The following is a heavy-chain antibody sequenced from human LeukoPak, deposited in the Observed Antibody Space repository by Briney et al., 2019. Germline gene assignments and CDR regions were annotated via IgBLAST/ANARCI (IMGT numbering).Heavy chain of an antibody. D-gene: IGHD2-15*01. CDR2: IDASGRT. CDR3: ARGAIDMGEFAH. J-gene: IGHJ4*02. Sequence: SETLSLTCIVSGDSISHSYWNWIRQSPKKELEWTGYIDASGRTNYNPSLTSRVTISLDTPKNQFSLKMTSVTAADTAVYFCARGAIDMGEFAHWGRGTLVTVSS. V-gene: IGHV4-4*08. CDR1: GDSISHSY.